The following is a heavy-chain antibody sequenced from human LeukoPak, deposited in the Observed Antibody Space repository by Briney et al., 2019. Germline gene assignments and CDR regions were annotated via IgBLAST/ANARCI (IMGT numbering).Heavy chain of an antibody. CDR1: GGSISSYY. D-gene: IGHD5-24*01. CDR2: IYYSGST. Sequence: PSETLSLTCTVSGGSISSYYWSWLRQPPGKGLEWIGYIYYSGSTNYNPSLKSRVTISVDTSKNQFSLKLSSVTAADTAVYYCARGDDWFDPWGQGTLVTVPS. CDR3: ARGDDWFDP. V-gene: IGHV4-59*01. J-gene: IGHJ5*02.